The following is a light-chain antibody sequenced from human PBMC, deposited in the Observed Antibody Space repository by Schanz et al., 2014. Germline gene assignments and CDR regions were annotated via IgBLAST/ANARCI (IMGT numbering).Light chain of an antibody. Sequence: QLVLTQSSSASASLGSSVKLTCTLSSGHSGYVVAWHQQHPGKAPRFLLRLEHTGNYNKGSGLPDRFSGSRSGADRYLTISNLQFEDEADYYCETWDSNTLVFGGGTKLTVL. CDR3: ETWDSNTLV. CDR2: LEHTGNY. J-gene: IGLJ3*02. V-gene: IGLV4-60*02. CDR1: SGHSGYV.